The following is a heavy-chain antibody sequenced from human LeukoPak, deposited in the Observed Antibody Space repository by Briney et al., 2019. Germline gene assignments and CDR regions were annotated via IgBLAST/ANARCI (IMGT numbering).Heavy chain of an antibody. D-gene: IGHD2-2*01. V-gene: IGHV3-13*01. CDR1: AFSLSSYD. CDR3: ARGYMPDFDP. J-gene: IGHJ5*01. Sequence: GGSLRLSCAASAFSLSSYDMHWVRQAVGEGLEWVTTIATASATDYAGSVKGRFTISRENARNAFYLQMNSLRAGDTAVYYCARGYMPDFDPWGQGTLVTVSS. CDR2: IATASAT.